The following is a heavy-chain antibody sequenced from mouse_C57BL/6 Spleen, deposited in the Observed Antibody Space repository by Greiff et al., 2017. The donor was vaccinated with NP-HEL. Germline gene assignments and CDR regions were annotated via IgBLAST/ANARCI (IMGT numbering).Heavy chain of an antibody. CDR1: GYTFTSYW. CDR2: IDPSDSYT. D-gene: IGHD4-1*01. CDR3: ARTGTRFAY. Sequence: VKLMESGAELVKPGASVKLSCKASGYTFTSYWMQGVKQRPGQGLEWIGEIDPSDSYTNYNQKFKGKATLTVDTSSSTAYMRLSSLTSEDSAVYYCARTGTRFAYWGQGTLVTVSA. J-gene: IGHJ3*01. V-gene: IGHV1-50*01.